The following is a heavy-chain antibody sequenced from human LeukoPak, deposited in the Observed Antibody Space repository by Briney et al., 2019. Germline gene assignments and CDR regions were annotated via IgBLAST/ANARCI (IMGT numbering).Heavy chain of an antibody. D-gene: IGHD2-21*02. J-gene: IGHJ4*02. CDR3: ARHSDCGGDCPFDY. V-gene: IGHV5-51*01. Sequence: GESLKISCKASGDNLVSYWISWLRQMPGRGLEWMGVIYPGDSESRYSSSFQGQVTISVAKSINSAYLQWSSLKASDTAMYYCARHSDCGGDCPFDYWGQGTLVTVSS. CDR2: IYPGDSES. CDR1: GDNLVSYW.